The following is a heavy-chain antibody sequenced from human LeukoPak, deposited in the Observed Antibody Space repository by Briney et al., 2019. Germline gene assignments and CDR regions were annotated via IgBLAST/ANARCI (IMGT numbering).Heavy chain of an antibody. V-gene: IGHV1-2*02. CDR2: INPDTGGT. CDR3: ARDVRYSNYMDV. Sequence: ASVKVSCKGSGYTFTGYYLHWVRQAPGQGLDGLGWINPDTGGTNYAQKFQGRVIETRDTSISTAYMELSRLQSDDTAVYYCARDVRYSNYMDVWGKGTTVSVP. D-gene: IGHD5-12*01. CDR1: GYTFTGYY. J-gene: IGHJ6*03.